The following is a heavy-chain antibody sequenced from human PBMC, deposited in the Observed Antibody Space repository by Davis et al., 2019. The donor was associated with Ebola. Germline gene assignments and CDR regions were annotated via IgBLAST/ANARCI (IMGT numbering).Heavy chain of an antibody. V-gene: IGHV1-46*01. CDR2: INPSGGST. CDR3: ASRGGYSYGPPDY. Sequence: SVPVPRQASRYTFTSYYMHWVRQAPGQGLEWMGIINPSGGSTSYAQKFQGRVTMTRDTSTSTVYMELSSLRSEGTAVYYCASRGGYSYGPPDYWGQGTLVTVSS. CDR1: RYTFTSYY. J-gene: IGHJ4*02. D-gene: IGHD5-18*01.